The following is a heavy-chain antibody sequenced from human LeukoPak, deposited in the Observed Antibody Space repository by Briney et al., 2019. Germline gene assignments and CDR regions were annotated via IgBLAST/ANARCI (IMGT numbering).Heavy chain of an antibody. Sequence: ASVKVSCKPSGYTFTVNYHHWVRQPHGPGLEWVGWMNTNSGVTGYAQNSQGRVTMTRATSIMTAYMELSSVAYDDTAVYYCTRGAGTSWFDYWGQGSLVTVSS. CDR3: TRGAGTSWFDY. V-gene: IGHV1-2*02. J-gene: IGHJ4*02. CDR1: GYTFTVNY. D-gene: IGHD2-2*01. CDR2: MNTNSGVT.